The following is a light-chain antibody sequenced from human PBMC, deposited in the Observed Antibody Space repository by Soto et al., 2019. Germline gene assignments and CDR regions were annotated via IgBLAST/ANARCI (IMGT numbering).Light chain of an antibody. CDR2: GAS. V-gene: IGKV3-15*01. Sequence: EIVMTQSPSTLSVSPWERSTLSFRARQRISSNLAWYQQKPGQAPRLLIYGASTRATGIPARFSGSGSGTEFTLTISSLQSEDFAVYYCQQYHNWWTFGQGTKVDI. CDR1: QRISSN. CDR3: QQYHNWWT. J-gene: IGKJ1*01.